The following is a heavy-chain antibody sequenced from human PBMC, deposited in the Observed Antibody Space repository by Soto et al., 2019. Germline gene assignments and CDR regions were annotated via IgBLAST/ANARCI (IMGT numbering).Heavy chain of an antibody. V-gene: IGHV1-2*02. Sequence: QLVQSGAEVKKPGASVRVSCKTSGPTFIAYYIHWVRQAPGQGLEWMGWIDPKSGGTTYEQKFLGRVTMTRDTSINTAYMDLNRLTSDDTAVDYCAGVSVDVPEWGQGTLITVSS. D-gene: IGHD5-12*01. CDR2: IDPKSGGT. J-gene: IGHJ4*02. CDR3: AGVSVDVPE. CDR1: GPTFIAYY.